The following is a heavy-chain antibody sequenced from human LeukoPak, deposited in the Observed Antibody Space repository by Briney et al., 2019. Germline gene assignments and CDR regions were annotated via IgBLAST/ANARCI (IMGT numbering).Heavy chain of an antibody. CDR1: GFTFSSYG. Sequence: GGSLRLSCAASGFTFSSYGMHWVRQAPGKGLEWVAVISYDGSNKYYADSVKGRFTISRDNSKNTLYLQMNSLRAEDTAVYYCAEAERIQLWLPFYWGQGTLVTVSS. CDR2: ISYDGSNK. D-gene: IGHD5-18*01. CDR3: AEAERIQLWLPFY. V-gene: IGHV3-30*03. J-gene: IGHJ4*02.